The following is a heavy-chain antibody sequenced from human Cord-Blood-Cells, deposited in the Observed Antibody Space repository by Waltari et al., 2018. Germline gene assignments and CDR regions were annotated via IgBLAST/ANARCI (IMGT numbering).Heavy chain of an antibody. J-gene: IGHJ3*02. V-gene: IGHV3-30*04. CDR3: ARDGPYYYGSGSYYDDAFDI. Sequence: QVQLVESGGGVVQPGRSLRLPCAAPGFPFSSYAMHWVRQAPGKGLGWVAVISYDGSNKYYADSVKGRFTISRDNSKNTLYLQMNSLRAEDTAVYYCARDGPYYYGSGSYYDDAFDIWGQGTMVTVSS. CDR2: ISYDGSNK. CDR1: GFPFSSYA. D-gene: IGHD3-10*01.